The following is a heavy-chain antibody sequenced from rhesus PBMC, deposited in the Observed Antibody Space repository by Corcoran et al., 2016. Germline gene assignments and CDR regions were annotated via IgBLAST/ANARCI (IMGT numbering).Heavy chain of an antibody. Sequence: QVQLQESGPGLVKPSETLSLTCAVSGGSISGHYWIWIRQPPGKGLEWIGYIGGSSGTTSYNPSHKSRVTISTDTSKNQCSRKLRSVTAADTAVYYCARIDDSGYYLHLVDWGQGVLVTVSS. V-gene: IGHV4-165*02. D-gene: IGHD3-28*01. CDR2: IGGSSGTT. CDR1: GGSISGHY. CDR3: ARIDDSGYYLHLVD. J-gene: IGHJ4*01.